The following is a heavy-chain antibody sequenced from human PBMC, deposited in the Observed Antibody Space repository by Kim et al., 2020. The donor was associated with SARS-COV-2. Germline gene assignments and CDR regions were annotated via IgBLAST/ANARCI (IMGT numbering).Heavy chain of an antibody. CDR2: IYYSGST. CDR3: ARHSYCSGGSCSYYYYYGMDV. Sequence: SETLSLTCTVSGGSISSSSYYWGWIRQPPGKGLEWIGSIYYSGSTYYNPSLKSRVTISVDTSKNQFSLKLSSVTAADTAVYYCARHSYCSGGSCSYYYYYGMDVWGQGTTVTVSS. J-gene: IGHJ6*02. V-gene: IGHV4-39*01. D-gene: IGHD2-15*01. CDR1: GGSISSSSYY.